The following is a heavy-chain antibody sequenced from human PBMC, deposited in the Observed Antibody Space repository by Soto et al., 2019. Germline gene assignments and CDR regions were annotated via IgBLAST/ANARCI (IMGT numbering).Heavy chain of an antibody. CDR2: IYYSGST. CDR3: ARPSGVTGTTGWFDP. CDR1: GGSISSSSYY. D-gene: IGHD1-7*01. V-gene: IGHV4-39*01. Sequence: KPSETLSLTCTVSGGSISSSSYYWGWIRQPPGKGLEWIGSIYYSGSTYYNPSLKSRVTISVDTSKNQFSLKLSSVTAADTAVYYCARPSGVTGTTGWFDPWGQGTLVTVSS. J-gene: IGHJ5*02.